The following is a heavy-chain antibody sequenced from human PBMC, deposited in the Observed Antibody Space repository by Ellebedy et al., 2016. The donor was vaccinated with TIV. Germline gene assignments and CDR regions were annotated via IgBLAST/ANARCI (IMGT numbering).Heavy chain of an antibody. CDR2: ISSSSSYT. V-gene: IGHV3-21*05. CDR1: GFTFSSYG. J-gene: IGHJ4*02. D-gene: IGHD3-3*01. Sequence: GGSLRLSCAASGFTFSSYGMHWVRQAPGKGLQWVSYISSSSSYTNYADSVKGRFTISRDNSKNTLYLQMNSLRAEDTAVYYCAIGRDYDFWSGYYRADYWGQGTLVTVSS. CDR3: AIGRDYDFWSGYYRADY.